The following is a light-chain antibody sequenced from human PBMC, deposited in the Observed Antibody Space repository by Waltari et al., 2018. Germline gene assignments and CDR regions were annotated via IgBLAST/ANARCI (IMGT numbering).Light chain of an antibody. V-gene: IGKV2-30*01. CDR3: MQATPWPWT. CDR1: QSFVYSDGNTY. Sequence: VVMTQSPLSLPVTLGQPSSISCRSNQSFVYSDGNTYLNWFQQRPGQSQRRLIYKVSNRDSGAPDRCSGSGSGTYFTLKISRVEAEYVGFYYRMQATPWPWTFGQGTKLETK. CDR2: KVS. J-gene: IGKJ2*02.